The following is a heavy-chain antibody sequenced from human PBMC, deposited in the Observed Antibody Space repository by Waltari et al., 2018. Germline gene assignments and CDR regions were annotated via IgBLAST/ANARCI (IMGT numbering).Heavy chain of an antibody. D-gene: IGHD1-7*01. J-gene: IGHJ5*02. V-gene: IGHV4-39*01. CDR1: GGPLTTPHYF. Sequence: QLQLQESGPGLVKPSEPLSVTCTVSGGPLTTPHYFCGWIRQSPGKALEWIGHIHYTGTTYYSPSLRSRVTISVDTSKMQFSLKLSSVTAADTAVYYCARLGGSGGTVPAFDPWGQGTLVIVSS. CDR3: ARLGGSGGTVPAFDP. CDR2: IHYTGTT.